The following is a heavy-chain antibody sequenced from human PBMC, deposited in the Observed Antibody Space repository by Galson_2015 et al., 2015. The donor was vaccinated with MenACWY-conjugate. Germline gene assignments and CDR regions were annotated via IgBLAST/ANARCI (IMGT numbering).Heavy chain of an antibody. CDR2: ISYSWST. V-gene: IGHV4-59*01. J-gene: IGHJ4*02. CDR1: CGSLGKYY. CDR3: SRLNGGN. Sequence: ETLALHWPGSCGSLGKYYWSWIRQPPRRERGGIGYISYSWSTNYNPSLSSRVTISVDTSKNQFSLTLRSATAADTGMYYCSRLNGGNWGQGTPVSVSS. D-gene: IGHD6-25*01.